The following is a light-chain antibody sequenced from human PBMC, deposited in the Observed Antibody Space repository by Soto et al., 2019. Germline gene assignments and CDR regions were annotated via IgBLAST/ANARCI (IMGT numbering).Light chain of an antibody. CDR1: SSDVGSYNR. J-gene: IGLJ2*01. Sequence: QSALTQPPSVSGSPGQSVTISCTGTSSDVGSYNRVSWYQQPPGTAPKLMIFEVSSRPSGVPDRFSGSKSGNTASLTISGLQAEDEADYYCASYAITGTVIFGGGTKVTVL. V-gene: IGLV2-18*02. CDR2: EVS. CDR3: ASYAITGTVI.